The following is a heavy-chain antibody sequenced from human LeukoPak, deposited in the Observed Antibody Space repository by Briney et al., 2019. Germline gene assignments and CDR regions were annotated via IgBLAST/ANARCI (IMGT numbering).Heavy chain of an antibody. CDR2: ISYDGSNK. D-gene: IGHD3-3*01. CDR1: GFTFSSYG. V-gene: IGHV3-30*18. Sequence: GGSLRLSCAASGFTFSSYGMHWVRQAPGKGLEWVAVISYDGSNKYYADSVKGRFTISRDNSKNTLYLQMNSLRAEDTAVYYCAKHGSDEWLLYLFDYWGQGTLVTVSS. CDR3: AKHGSDEWLLYLFDY. J-gene: IGHJ4*02.